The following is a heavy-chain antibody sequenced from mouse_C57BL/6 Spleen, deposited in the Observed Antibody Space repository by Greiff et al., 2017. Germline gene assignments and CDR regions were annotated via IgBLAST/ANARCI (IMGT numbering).Heavy chain of an antibody. V-gene: IGHV1-59*01. Sequence: QVHVKQPGAELVRPGTSVKLSCKASGYTFTSYWMHWVKQRPGQGLEWIGVIDPSDSYTNYNQKFKGKATLTVDTSSSTAYMQLSSLTSEDSAVYYCANDGYYGAWFAYWGQGTLVTVSA. D-gene: IGHD2-3*01. J-gene: IGHJ3*01. CDR1: GYTFTSYW. CDR3: ANDGYYGAWFAY. CDR2: IDPSDSYT.